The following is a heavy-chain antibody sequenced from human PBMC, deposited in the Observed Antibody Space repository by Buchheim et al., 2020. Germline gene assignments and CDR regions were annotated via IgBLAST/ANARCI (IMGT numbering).Heavy chain of an antibody. Sequence: EVQLVESGGGLVQPGGSLRLSCAASGFTFSPYTMTWVRQAPGKGLEWISYISTTGSTIYYADSVKGRFTISRDNAKNSLYLQMNSLRAEDTAVYYCARWLVTVSSYFGYWGQGTL. V-gene: IGHV3-48*01. CDR2: ISTTGSTI. J-gene: IGHJ4*02. D-gene: IGHD3-3*01. CDR1: GFTFSPYT. CDR3: ARWLVTVSSYFGY.